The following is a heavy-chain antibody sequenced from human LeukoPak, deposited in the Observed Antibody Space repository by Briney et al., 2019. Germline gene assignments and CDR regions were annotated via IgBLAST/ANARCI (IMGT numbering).Heavy chain of an antibody. CDR1: GLTFSSYG. V-gene: IGHV3-30*03. CDR2: ISYDGSNK. J-gene: IGHJ4*02. CDR3: ASPYSYGEY. D-gene: IGHD5-18*01. Sequence: GGSLRLSCVASGLTFSSYGMHWVRQAPGKGLEWVAVISYDGSNKYYADSVKGRFTISRDNSKNTLYLQMNSLRAEDTAVYYCASPYSYGEYWGQGTLVTVSS.